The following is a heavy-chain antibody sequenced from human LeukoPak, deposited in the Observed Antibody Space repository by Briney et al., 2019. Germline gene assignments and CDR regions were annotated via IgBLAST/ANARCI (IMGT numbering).Heavy chain of an antibody. Sequence: GGSLRLSCAASGFTFSDYYMRWLRQARGKGLEWVSYISSSGSTIYYADSVKGRFTISRGNAKNSLYLQMNSLRAEDTAVYYCARDGGYCSSTSCRDYYMDVWGKGTTVTVSS. J-gene: IGHJ6*03. D-gene: IGHD2-2*01. CDR1: GFTFSDYY. CDR3: ARDGGYCSSTSCRDYYMDV. CDR2: ISSSGSTI. V-gene: IGHV3-11*01.